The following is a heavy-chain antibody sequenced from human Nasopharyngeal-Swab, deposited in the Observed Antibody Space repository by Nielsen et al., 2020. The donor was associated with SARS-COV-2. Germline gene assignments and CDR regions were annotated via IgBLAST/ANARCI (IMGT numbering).Heavy chain of an antibody. D-gene: IGHD1-26*01. V-gene: IGHV1-18*01. Sequence: ARHAPGQGLEWMGWISAYNGNTNYAQKLQGRVTMTTDTSTSTAYMELRSLRSDDTAVYYCARGGSYLTGPADYWGQGTLVTVSS. CDR2: ISAYNGNT. CDR3: ARGGSYLTGPADY. J-gene: IGHJ4*02.